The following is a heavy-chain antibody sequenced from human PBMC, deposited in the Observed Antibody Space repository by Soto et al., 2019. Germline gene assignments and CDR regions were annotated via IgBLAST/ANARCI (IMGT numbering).Heavy chain of an antibody. CDR3: TTDPYCSSTSCYEPSFFDY. J-gene: IGHJ4*02. V-gene: IGHV3-30-3*01. D-gene: IGHD2-2*01. Sequence: GGSLRLSCAASGFTFSSYAMHWVRQAPGKGLEWVAVISYDGSNKYYADSVKGRFTISRDNSKNTLYLQMNSLKTEDTAVYYCTTDPYCSSTSCYEPSFFDYWGQGTLVTVSS. CDR1: GFTFSSYA. CDR2: ISYDGSNK.